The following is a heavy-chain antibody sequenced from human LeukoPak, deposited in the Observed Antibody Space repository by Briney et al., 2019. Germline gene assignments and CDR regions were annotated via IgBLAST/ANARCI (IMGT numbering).Heavy chain of an antibody. CDR3: TKSQDGGRLFHFDY. Sequence: GGSLRLSCAASGFTFSSYAMSWVRQAPGKGLEWVSVISGSGGSTYSADSVKGRFTISRDNSKNTLYLQMNSLRAEDTAVYFCTKSQDGGRLFHFDYWGQGTLVTVSS. V-gene: IGHV3-23*01. D-gene: IGHD1-26*01. CDR1: GFTFSSYA. CDR2: ISGSGGST. J-gene: IGHJ4*02.